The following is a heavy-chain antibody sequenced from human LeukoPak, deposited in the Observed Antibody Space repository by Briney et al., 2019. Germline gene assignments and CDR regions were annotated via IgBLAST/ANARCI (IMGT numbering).Heavy chain of an antibody. CDR1: GYTFTSYG. D-gene: IGHD6-19*01. CDR2: ISAYNGNT. CDR3: ATTVAGPFGSYYFDY. Sequence: ASVKVSCKASGYTFTSYGISWVRQAPGQGLEWMGWISAYNGNTNYAQKLQGRVTMTTDTSTSTAYMELRSLRSDDTAVYYCATTVAGPFGSYYFDYWGQGTLVTVSS. J-gene: IGHJ4*02. V-gene: IGHV1-18*01.